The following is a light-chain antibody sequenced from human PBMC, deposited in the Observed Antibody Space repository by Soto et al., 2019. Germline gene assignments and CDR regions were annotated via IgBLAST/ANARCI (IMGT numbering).Light chain of an antibody. CDR3: QQYDSSVWT. CDR1: QSVSSTS. J-gene: IGKJ1*01. CDR2: GVS. V-gene: IGKV3-20*01. Sequence: EIVLTQSPGTLSLSPGERATLSCRASQSVSSTSLAWYQQKTGQAPRLLMYGVSSKATGIPDRFSGSGSGTYFTLTINRLEPEDFAVYFCQQYDSSVWTFGQGTKV.